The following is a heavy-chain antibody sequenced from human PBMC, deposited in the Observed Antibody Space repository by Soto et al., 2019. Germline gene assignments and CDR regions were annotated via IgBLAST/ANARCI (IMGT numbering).Heavy chain of an antibody. V-gene: IGHV3-30*18. D-gene: IGHD3-3*01. J-gene: IGHJ4*02. CDR1: GFTFSSYG. CDR2: ISYDGSNK. CDR3: AKDSNPQLFGVVIISGVPDY. Sequence: GGSLRLSCAASGFTFSSYGMHWVRQAPGKGLEWVAVISYDGSNKYYADSVKGRFTISRDNSKNTLYLQMNSLRAEDTAVYYCAKDSNPQLFGVVIISGVPDYWGQGTLVTVSS.